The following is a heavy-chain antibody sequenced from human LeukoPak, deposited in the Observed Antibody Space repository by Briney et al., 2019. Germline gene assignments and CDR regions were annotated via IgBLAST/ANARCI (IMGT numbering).Heavy chain of an antibody. CDR3: ARHFYSSTYYYYYYYMDV. J-gene: IGHJ6*03. CDR1: GGSFSGYY. D-gene: IGHD6-13*01. V-gene: IGHV4-39*01. CDR2: IYYSGST. Sequence: SETLSLTCAVYGGSFSGYYWGWLRQPPGRGLEWIGSIYYSGSTYYNPSLKSRVTISVDTSKKQFSLKLSSVTAADTAVYYCARHFYSSTYYYYYYYMDVWGKGTTVTISS.